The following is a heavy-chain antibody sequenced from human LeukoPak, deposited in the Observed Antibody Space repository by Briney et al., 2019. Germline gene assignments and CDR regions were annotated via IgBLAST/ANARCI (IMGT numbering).Heavy chain of an antibody. V-gene: IGHV3-23*01. CDR1: GFTFSSYA. CDR2: ISGSGGST. D-gene: IGHD3-22*01. CDR3: ARHSSGYY. J-gene: IGHJ4*02. Sequence: GGSLRLSCAASGFTFSSYAMSWVRQAPGKGLEWVSAISGSGGSTYYADSVKGRFTISRDNAKNSLYLQLNSLRVEDTAVYYCARHSSGYYWGQGTLVTVSS.